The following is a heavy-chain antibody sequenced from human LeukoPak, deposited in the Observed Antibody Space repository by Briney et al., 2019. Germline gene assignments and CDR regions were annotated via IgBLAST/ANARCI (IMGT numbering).Heavy chain of an antibody. J-gene: IGHJ6*02. CDR1: GGSFSGYY. CDR2: INHSGST. D-gene: IGHD5-18*01. CDR3: ARVMHWDTVMARGRGMDV. V-gene: IGHV4-34*01. Sequence: SETLSLTCAVYGGSFSGYYWSWIRQPPGKGLEWIGEINHSGSTNYNPSLKSRVTISVDTSKNQFSLKLSSVTAADTAVYYCARVMHWDTVMARGRGMDVWGQGTTVTVSS.